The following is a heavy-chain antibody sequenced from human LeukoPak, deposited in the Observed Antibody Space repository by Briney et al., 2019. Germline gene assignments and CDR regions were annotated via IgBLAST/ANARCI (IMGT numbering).Heavy chain of an antibody. CDR3: ASRTAPKYYYYYYGMDV. D-gene: IGHD2-8*02. CDR1: GGSFSGYY. V-gene: IGHV4-34*01. Sequence: SETLSLTCAVYGGSFSGYYWSWIRQPPGKGLEWIGEINHSGSTNYNPSLKRRVTISVDTSKTQFSLKLSSVTAADTAVYYCASRTAPKYYYYYYGMDVWGQGTTVTVSS. CDR2: INHSGST. J-gene: IGHJ6*02.